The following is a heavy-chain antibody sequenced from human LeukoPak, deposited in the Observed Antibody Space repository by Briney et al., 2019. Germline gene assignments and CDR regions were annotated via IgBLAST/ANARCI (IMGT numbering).Heavy chain of an antibody. Sequence: ASVKISCKASGYTFTGYYMHWVRQATGQGLQWMGWINPNSGGTNYAQKFQGRVTMTRDTTISTAYIELSRLRSDDTAVYYCATLLVDTAMVLDYWGQGTLVTVSS. CDR3: ATLLVDTAMVLDY. D-gene: IGHD5-18*01. V-gene: IGHV1-2*02. CDR1: GYTFTGYY. CDR2: INPNSGGT. J-gene: IGHJ4*02.